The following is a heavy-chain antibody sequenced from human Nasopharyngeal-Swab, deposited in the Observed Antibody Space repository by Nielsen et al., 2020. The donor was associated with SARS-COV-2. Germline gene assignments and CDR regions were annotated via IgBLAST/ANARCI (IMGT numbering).Heavy chain of an antibody. Sequence: AETLSRNCPGSAGSIKNYYWSWIRQLAGEGLEWIGRIYFSGSTNYNPSLKSRVTMSVDMSKNKFSLKLNSVTAADTDVYYCAREEQSFDYWGQGTLVAVSS. V-gene: IGHV4-4*07. CDR3: AREEQSFDY. CDR2: IYFSGST. D-gene: IGHD1-26*01. CDR1: AGSIKNYY. J-gene: IGHJ4*02.